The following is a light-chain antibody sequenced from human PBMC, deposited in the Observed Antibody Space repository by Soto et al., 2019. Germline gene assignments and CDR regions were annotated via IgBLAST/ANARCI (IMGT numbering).Light chain of an antibody. CDR1: QSISSY. CDR2: DAS. J-gene: IGKJ5*01. CDR3: QQRSNWPPIT. V-gene: IGKV3-11*01. Sequence: EIVLTQSPATVSLSPGERATLSCRATQSISSYLAWYQQKPGQAPRLLIYDASHRATGIPARFSGSGSGTDFTLTISSLEPEDFAVYYCQQRSNWPPITFGQGTRLEIK.